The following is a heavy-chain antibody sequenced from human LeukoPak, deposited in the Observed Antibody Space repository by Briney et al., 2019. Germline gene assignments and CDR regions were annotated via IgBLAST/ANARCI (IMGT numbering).Heavy chain of an antibody. CDR2: ISYDGSNK. CDR3: ARGPSRWFGKFDP. Sequence: PGGSLRLSCAASGFTFSSYGMHWVRQAPGKGLEWVAVISYDGSNKYYADSVKGRFTISRDNSKNTLYLQMNSLRAEDTAVYYCARGPSRWFGKFDPWGQGTLVTVSS. J-gene: IGHJ5*02. D-gene: IGHD3-10*01. V-gene: IGHV3-30*03. CDR1: GFTFSSYG.